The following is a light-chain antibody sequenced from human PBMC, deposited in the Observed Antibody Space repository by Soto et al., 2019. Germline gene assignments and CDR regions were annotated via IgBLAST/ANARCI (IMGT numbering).Light chain of an antibody. CDR1: QSVARNS. Sequence: ENVLTQSPGRLSLSVGERATLSCRASQSVARNSIAWYQQPVGQPPRLLIYGASGRATGVPDKFSGSGSGTIFTLSIERVESEDVAVYHCQQYATSPLTFGGGTTLEIK. CDR2: GAS. CDR3: QQYATSPLT. J-gene: IGKJ4*01. V-gene: IGKV3-20*01.